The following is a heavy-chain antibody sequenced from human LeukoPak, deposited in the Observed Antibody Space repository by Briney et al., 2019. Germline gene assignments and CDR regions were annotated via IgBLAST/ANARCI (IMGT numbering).Heavy chain of an antibody. D-gene: IGHD6-19*01. J-gene: IGHJ5*02. V-gene: IGHV3-66*02. Sequence: GGSLRLSCAASGFTITNNYISWVRQAPGKGLEWVSVIYSGGSTYYGDSVKGRFTMSRVDSKNTLYLQMNSLRVEDTAVYYCARDPYSSGWYRWFDPWGQGTLVTVSS. CDR2: IYSGGST. CDR3: ARDPYSSGWYRWFDP. CDR1: GFTITNNY.